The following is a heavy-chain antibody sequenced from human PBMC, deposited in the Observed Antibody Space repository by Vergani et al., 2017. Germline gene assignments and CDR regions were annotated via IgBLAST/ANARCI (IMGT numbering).Heavy chain of an antibody. CDR2: IVVGSGNT. V-gene: IGHV1-58*02. CDR3: AADPTGWWELSY. Sequence: QMQLVQSGPEVKKPGTSVKVSKASGFTFTSSAMQWVRQARGQRLEWIGWIVVGSGNTNYAQKFQERVTITRDMSTSTAYMELSSLRSEDTAVYYCAADPTGWWELSYWGQGTLVTVSS. CDR1: GFTFTSSA. J-gene: IGHJ4*02. D-gene: IGHD1-26*01.